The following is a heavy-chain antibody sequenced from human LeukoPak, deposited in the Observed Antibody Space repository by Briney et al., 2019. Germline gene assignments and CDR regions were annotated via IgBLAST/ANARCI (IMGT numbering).Heavy chain of an antibody. V-gene: IGHV4-34*01. CDR1: GGSFSGYY. J-gene: IGHJ6*03. CDR3: ARRVGRWFGERAYYYNYMDV. CDR2: INHSGST. Sequence: PSETLSLTCAVYGGSFSGYYWSWIRQPPGKGLEWIGEINHSGSTNYNPSLKSRVTISVDTSKNQFSLRLSSVTAAGTAVYYCARRVGRWFGERAYYYNYMDVWGKGTTVTISS. D-gene: IGHD3-10*01.